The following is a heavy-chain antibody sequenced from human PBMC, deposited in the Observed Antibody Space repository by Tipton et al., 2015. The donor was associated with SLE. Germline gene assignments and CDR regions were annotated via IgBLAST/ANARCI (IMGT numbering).Heavy chain of an antibody. CDR3: TAKGNYHDSSGYYYHLRYYYYGMDV. D-gene: IGHD3-22*01. CDR1: GFTFSNAW. Sequence: LRLSCAASGFTFSNAWMSWVRQAPGKGLEWVGRIKSKTDGGTTDYAAPVKGRFTISRDDSKNTLYLQMNSLKTEDTAVYYCTAKGNYHDSSGYYYHLRYYYYGMDVWGQGTTVTVSS. CDR2: IKSKTDGGTT. J-gene: IGHJ6*02. V-gene: IGHV3-15*01.